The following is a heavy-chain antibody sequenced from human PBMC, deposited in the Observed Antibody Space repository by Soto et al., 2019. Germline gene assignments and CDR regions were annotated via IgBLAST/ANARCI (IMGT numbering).Heavy chain of an antibody. CDR2: IYHSGST. J-gene: IGHJ5*02. D-gene: IGHD6-13*01. Sequence: SETLSLTCAVSGGSISSSNWWSWVRQPPGKGLEWIGEIYHSGSTNYNPSLKSRVTISVDKSKNQFSLKLSSVTAADTAVYYCARWYGSSWTQNGFAPGGQGPWVPV. CDR1: GGSISSSNW. CDR3: ARWYGSSWTQNGFAP. V-gene: IGHV4-4*02.